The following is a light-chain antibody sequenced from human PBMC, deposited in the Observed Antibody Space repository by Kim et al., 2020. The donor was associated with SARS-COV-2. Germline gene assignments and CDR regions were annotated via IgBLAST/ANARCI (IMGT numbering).Light chain of an antibody. Sequence: DIQMTQSPSSLYTSVGDRVTMTCRASQAIRNHLSWFQQKPGQAPERLVYAASSLQSGVPSRFSGSGSGTEFTLTISNLQSEDSATYYCLQYHTFPRTFGQGTKLEI. J-gene: IGKJ2*01. CDR1: QAIRNH. CDR3: LQYHTFPRT. V-gene: IGKV1-17*02. CDR2: AAS.